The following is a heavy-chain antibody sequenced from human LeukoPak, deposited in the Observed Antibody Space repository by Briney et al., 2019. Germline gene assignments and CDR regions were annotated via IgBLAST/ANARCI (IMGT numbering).Heavy chain of an antibody. CDR1: GYSIRSVYY. J-gene: IGHJ4*02. Sequence: PSETLSLTCAVSGYSIRSVYYWGWIRRPPGKGLEWIGTIDHSGSTYYNPSLRSRVTMSVDTSKNQFSLKLSPVTAADTAFYYCARNGGYGKFDYWGQGTLVTVSS. D-gene: IGHD1-26*01. CDR2: IDHSGST. V-gene: IGHV4-38-2*01. CDR3: ARNGGYGKFDY.